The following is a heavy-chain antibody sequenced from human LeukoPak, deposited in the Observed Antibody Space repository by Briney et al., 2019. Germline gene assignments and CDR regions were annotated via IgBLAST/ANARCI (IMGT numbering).Heavy chain of an antibody. V-gene: IGHV3-9*01. CDR2: ISWNSGSI. Sequence: GGSLRLSRAASGFTFDDYAMHWVRQAPGKGLEWVSGISWNSGSIGYADSVKGRFTISRDNAKNSLYLQMNSLRAEDTALYYCAKSSGYYLYYFDYWGQGTLVTVSS. D-gene: IGHD3-22*01. J-gene: IGHJ4*02. CDR1: GFTFDDYA. CDR3: AKSSGYYLYYFDY.